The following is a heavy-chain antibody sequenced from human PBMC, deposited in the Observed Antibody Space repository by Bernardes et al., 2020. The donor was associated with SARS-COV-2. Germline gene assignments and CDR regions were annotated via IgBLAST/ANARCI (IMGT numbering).Heavy chain of an antibody. CDR3: ARVAAPDLHGAGTHDY. V-gene: IGHV4-34*01. CDR1: IGSFSGHY. Sequence: LSLTCAVYIGSFSGHYWTWIRQPPGKGLELNGEINHIGITNYNPSLKLRVTISADTAKNQFPLKLSSVTAADTAVDYCARVAAPDLHGAGTHDYWGQGTLVTVSS. CDR2: INHIGIT. J-gene: IGHJ4*02. D-gene: IGHD6-19*01.